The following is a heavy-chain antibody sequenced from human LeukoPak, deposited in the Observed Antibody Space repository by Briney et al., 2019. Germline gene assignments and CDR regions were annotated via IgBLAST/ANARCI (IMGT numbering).Heavy chain of an antibody. J-gene: IGHJ4*02. CDR1: GFTFSNYA. D-gene: IGHD3-22*01. V-gene: IGHV3-23*01. CDR3: AKDEFDSSAYYFDY. CDR2: LSVSGGNT. Sequence: GGSLRLSCAVSGFTFSNYAMSWVRQAPGKGLEWVSTLSVSGGNTYYADSVKGRFTISRENSKNTLYLQMNSLRAEDTAVYYCAKDEFDSSAYYFDYWGQETLVTVSS.